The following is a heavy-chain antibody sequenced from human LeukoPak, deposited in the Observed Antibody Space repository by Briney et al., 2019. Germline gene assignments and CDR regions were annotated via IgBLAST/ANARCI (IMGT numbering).Heavy chain of an antibody. CDR1: GFSFSDYY. Sequence: GGSLRLSCVASGFSFSDYYMSWIRQAPGKGLEWVSYISSSGSHTNYADSVTGRFTISRINAKKSLHLQMNSLRAEDTAVYYCARHPDGSLSLDYWGQGTLVTVSS. CDR2: ISSSGSHT. D-gene: IGHD1-26*01. CDR3: ARHPDGSLSLDY. J-gene: IGHJ4*02. V-gene: IGHV3-11*03.